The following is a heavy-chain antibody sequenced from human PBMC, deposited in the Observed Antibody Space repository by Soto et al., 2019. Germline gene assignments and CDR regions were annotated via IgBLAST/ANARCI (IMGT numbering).Heavy chain of an antibody. D-gene: IGHD6-25*01. J-gene: IGHJ6*02. CDR1: GGSISSSSYY. CDR2: IYYSGST. V-gene: IGHV4-39*01. CDR3: ATLPGGSSGWKDYYYYYGMDV. Sequence: SETLSLTCTVSGGSISSSSYYWGWIRQPPGKGLEWIGSIYYSGSTYYNPSLKSRVTISVDTSKNQFSLKLSSVTAADTAVYYCATLPGGSSGWKDYYYYYGMDVWGQGTTVTVSS.